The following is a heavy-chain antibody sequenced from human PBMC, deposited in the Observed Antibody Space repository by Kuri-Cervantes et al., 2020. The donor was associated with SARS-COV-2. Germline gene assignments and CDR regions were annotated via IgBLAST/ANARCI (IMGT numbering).Heavy chain of an antibody. D-gene: IGHD2-2*01. CDR1: GYTFTSYD. J-gene: IGHJ3*02. CDR2: MNPNSGNT. V-gene: IGHV1-8*01. Sequence: ASVKVSCKASGYTFTSYDINWVRQATGQGLEWMGWMNPNSGNTGYAQKFQGRVTMTRDTSISTAYMELSRLRSDDTAVYYCARDAMGAFDIWGQGTMVTVSS. CDR3: ARDAMGAFDI.